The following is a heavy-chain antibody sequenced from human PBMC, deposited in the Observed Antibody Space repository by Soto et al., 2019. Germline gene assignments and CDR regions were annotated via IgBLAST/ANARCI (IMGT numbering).Heavy chain of an antibody. CDR2: ISGSGDRT. Sequence: GGSLRLSCEASGFPFTTYAMSWVRQAPGKGLEWVSGISGSGDRTHYIDSVKGRFTISRDNFKNTLYLQMSSLRAEDTAVYYCAKASTYEYVWGSYRYYFSSWGPGTLVTVSS. CDR1: GFPFTTYA. J-gene: IGHJ4*02. V-gene: IGHV3-23*01. CDR3: AKASTYEYVWGSYRYYFSS. D-gene: IGHD3-16*02.